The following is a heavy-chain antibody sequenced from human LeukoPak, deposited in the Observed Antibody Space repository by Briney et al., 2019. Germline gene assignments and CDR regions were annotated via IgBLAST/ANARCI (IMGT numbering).Heavy chain of an antibody. Sequence: ETLSLTCTVSGGSISSSSYYWGWIRQPPGKGLEWIGSVYYSGSTYYNPSLKSRVTISVDTSKNQFSLKLSSVTAADTAVYYCARVRPFDYWGQGTLVTVSS. CDR3: ARVRPFDY. V-gene: IGHV4-39*07. CDR1: GGSISSSSYY. CDR2: VYYSGST. J-gene: IGHJ4*02.